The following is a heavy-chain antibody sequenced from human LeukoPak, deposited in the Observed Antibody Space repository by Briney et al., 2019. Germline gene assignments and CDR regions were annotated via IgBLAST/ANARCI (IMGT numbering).Heavy chain of an antibody. Sequence: ASVKVSCKASGYTFTSYYMHWVRQAPGQGLEWMGIINPSGGSTSYAQKFQGRVTMTRDTSTSTVYMELSSLRSEDTAVYYCARGPVGAAAQRYWFDPWGQGTLVTVSS. D-gene: IGHD6-13*01. CDR1: GYTFTSYY. CDR2: INPSGGST. V-gene: IGHV1-46*01. CDR3: ARGPVGAAAQRYWFDP. J-gene: IGHJ5*02.